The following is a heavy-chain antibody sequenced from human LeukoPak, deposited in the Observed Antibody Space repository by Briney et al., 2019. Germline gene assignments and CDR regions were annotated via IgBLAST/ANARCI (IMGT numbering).Heavy chain of an antibody. CDR2: IRYDGSNK. Sequence: SGGSLRLSCAASGFTFSDYGMHWVRQAPGKGLEWVAFIRYDGSNKYYADSVKGRFTISRDNAKNSLYLQMNSLRAEDTAVYYCARGVVVNLWGQGTLVTVSS. J-gene: IGHJ4*02. V-gene: IGHV3-30*02. CDR3: ARGVVVNL. D-gene: IGHD3-22*01. CDR1: GFTFSDYG.